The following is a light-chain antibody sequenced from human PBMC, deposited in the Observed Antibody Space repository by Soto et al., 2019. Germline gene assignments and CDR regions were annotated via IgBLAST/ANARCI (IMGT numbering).Light chain of an antibody. Sequence: DIQMTQSPSSLSASVGDRVTITCRASQSISSFLNWYQQRLGEAPELLIYAASTLQSGVPSRFSGSGSGTDFTLTISSLQPEDFATDYCQQSYSTPWTFGQGTKVEIK. CDR2: AAS. V-gene: IGKV1-39*01. J-gene: IGKJ1*01. CDR3: QQSYSTPWT. CDR1: QSISSF.